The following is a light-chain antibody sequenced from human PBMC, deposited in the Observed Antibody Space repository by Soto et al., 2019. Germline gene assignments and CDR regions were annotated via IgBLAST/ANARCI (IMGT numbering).Light chain of an antibody. V-gene: IGLV1-51*01. CDR3: GTWDSSLSAVV. J-gene: IGLJ2*01. CDR1: NSNIGNNF. Sequence: QSVLTQPPSVSAAPGQKVTISCSGRNSNIGNNFVAWYRQFPGTAPKLLIYDNNKRPSGIPDRFAGSKSGSSATLGITGLQTGDEADYYCGTWDSSLSAVVFGGGTQLTVL. CDR2: DNN.